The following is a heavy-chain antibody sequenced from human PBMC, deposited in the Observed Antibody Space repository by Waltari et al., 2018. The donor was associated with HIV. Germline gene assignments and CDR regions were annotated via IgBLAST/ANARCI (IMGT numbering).Heavy chain of an antibody. V-gene: IGHV3-30*18. Sequence: QVQRVASGGGVGQPVRSLSASCASDGFTFRLYGMLWARAAPGKGLEWVAVISYDGSNKYYADSVKGRFTISRDNSKNTLYLQMNSLRAEDTAVYYCAKGEWFGELLGFDYWGQGTLVTVSS. CDR2: ISYDGSNK. J-gene: IGHJ4*02. CDR3: AKGEWFGELLGFDY. D-gene: IGHD3-10*01. CDR1: GFTFRLYG.